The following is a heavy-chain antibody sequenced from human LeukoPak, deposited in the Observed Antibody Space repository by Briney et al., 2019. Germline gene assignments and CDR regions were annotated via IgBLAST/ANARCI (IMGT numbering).Heavy chain of an antibody. D-gene: IGHD4-17*01. CDR3: ARDRPHDYGDYLDY. V-gene: IGHV3-48*01. CDR1: GFTLSSYS. J-gene: IGHJ4*02. CDR2: ISSSSSTI. Sequence: GGSLRLSCAASGFTLSSYSMNWVRQAPGKGLEWVSYISSSSSTIYYADSVKGRFTISRDNAKNSLYLQMNSLRAEDTAVYYCARDRPHDYGDYLDYWGQGTLVTVSS.